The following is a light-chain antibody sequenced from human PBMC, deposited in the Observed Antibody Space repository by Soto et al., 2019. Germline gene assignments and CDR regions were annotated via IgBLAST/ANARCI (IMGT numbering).Light chain of an antibody. CDR3: QQRSNWPLT. CDR2: DAS. V-gene: IGKV3-11*01. Sequence: EIVLTQSPANLSLSPGERATLSCRASQSVSSYLAWYQQKPGQAPRLLISDASNRATGIPARFSGSGSGTDFTLTISSLEPEDFAVYYCQQRSNWPLTLGQGTKVDIK. J-gene: IGKJ1*01. CDR1: QSVSSY.